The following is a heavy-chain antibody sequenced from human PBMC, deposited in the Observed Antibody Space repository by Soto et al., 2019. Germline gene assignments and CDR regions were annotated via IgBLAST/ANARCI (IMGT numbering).Heavy chain of an antibody. V-gene: IGHV1-69*06. D-gene: IGHD2-15*01. Sequence: SVTVSCKASGCTFSSNPISWMRQAPGQGLGWVGGTIPTVGAGSYAQRFRGRVTITADKSTNTLYLQMNSLRAEDTAVYYCTSDTFGARDSWGQGTLVTVSS. CDR2: TIPTVGAG. CDR1: GCTFSSNP. CDR3: TSDTFGARDS. J-gene: IGHJ4*02.